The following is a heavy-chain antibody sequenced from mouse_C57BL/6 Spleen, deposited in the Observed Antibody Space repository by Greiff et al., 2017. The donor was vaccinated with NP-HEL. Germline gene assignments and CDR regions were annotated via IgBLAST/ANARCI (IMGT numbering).Heavy chain of an antibody. D-gene: IGHD2-5*01. CDR1: GYSITSGYY. J-gene: IGHJ2*01. CDR2: ISYDGSN. CDR3: ARAYSNYVFDY. Sequence: VQLKESGPGLVKPSQSLSLTCSVTGYSITSGYYWNWIRQFPGNKLEWMSYISYDGSNNYNPSLKNRISITRDTSKNQFFLKLNSVTTEDTATYYCARAYSNYVFDYWGQGTTLTVSS. V-gene: IGHV3-6*01.